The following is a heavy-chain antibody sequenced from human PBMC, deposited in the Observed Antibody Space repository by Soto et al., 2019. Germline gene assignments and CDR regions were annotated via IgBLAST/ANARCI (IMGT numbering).Heavy chain of an antibody. J-gene: IGHJ6*02. V-gene: IGHV1-69*12. D-gene: IGHD2-2*01. Sequence: QVQLVQSGAEVKKPGSSVKVSCKASGGTFSSYAISWVRQAPGQGLEWTGGIIPIFGTANYAQKLQGRVTITADESTSTAYMELSRLRSEDTAVYYCARGGIVLVPAATYYYYYGIDVWGQGTTVTGSS. CDR3: ARGGIVLVPAATYYYYYGIDV. CDR2: IIPIFGTA. CDR1: GGTFSSYA.